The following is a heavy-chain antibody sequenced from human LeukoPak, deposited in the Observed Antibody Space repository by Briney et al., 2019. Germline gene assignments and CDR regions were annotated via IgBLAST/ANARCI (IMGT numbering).Heavy chain of an antibody. CDR1: GGSISSNSHY. J-gene: IGHJ5*02. V-gene: IGHV4-39*01. CDR3: ARVGSSWYSSTRFYNWFDP. D-gene: IGHD6-13*01. Sequence: PSETLSLTCTVSGGSISSNSHYWGWIRQPPGKGLEWIGSIYYSGSTYYNPSLRSRVTISVDTSKNQFSLELSSVTAADTAVYYCARVGSSWYSSTRFYNWFDPWGQGTLVTVSS. CDR2: IYYSGST.